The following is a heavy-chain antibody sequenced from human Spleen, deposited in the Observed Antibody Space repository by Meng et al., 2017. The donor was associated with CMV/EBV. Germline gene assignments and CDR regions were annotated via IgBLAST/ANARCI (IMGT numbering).Heavy chain of an antibody. D-gene: IGHD2-2*02. CDR3: ARDPYCSSTSCYMGGSGWYYYYYGMDV. CDR1: RLTHFKSYS. Sequence: GESLKISCVASRLTHFKSYSMNWVRQAPGKGLEWVAILSYDGSQRYYTDSVKGRFTISRDNSMDTMYLQMNSLRPEDTAVYYCARDPYCSSTSCYMGGSGWYYYYYGMDVWGQGTTVTVSS. J-gene: IGHJ6*02. CDR2: LSYDGSQR. V-gene: IGHV3-30*03.